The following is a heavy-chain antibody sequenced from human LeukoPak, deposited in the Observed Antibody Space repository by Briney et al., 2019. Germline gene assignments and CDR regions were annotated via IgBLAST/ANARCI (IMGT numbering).Heavy chain of an antibody. CDR3: AKGGAVSSKSITMVRGTRRYYYYMDV. V-gene: IGHV3-66*01. J-gene: IGHJ6*03. CDR1: EFSVGSNY. Sequence: GGSLRLSCTASEFSVGSNYMTWVRQAPGKGLEWVSLIYSGGSTYYADSVKGRFTISRDNSKNTLYLQMNSLRAEDTAVYYCAKGGAVSSKSITMVRGTRRYYYYMDVWGKGTTVTISS. CDR2: IYSGGST. D-gene: IGHD3-10*01.